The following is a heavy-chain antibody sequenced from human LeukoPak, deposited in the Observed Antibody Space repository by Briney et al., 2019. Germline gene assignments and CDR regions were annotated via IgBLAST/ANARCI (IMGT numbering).Heavy chain of an antibody. J-gene: IGHJ4*02. CDR3: ARECYDDYLDY. V-gene: IGHV4-61*02. Sequence: SETLSLTCTVSGGSISSGSYYWSWIRQPAGKGLEWIGRIYTSGSTNYNPSLKSRVTISVDTSKNQFSLKLSSVTAADTAVYYCARECYDDYLDYWGQGTLVTVSS. D-gene: IGHD3-3*01. CDR1: GGSISSGSYY. CDR2: IYTSGST.